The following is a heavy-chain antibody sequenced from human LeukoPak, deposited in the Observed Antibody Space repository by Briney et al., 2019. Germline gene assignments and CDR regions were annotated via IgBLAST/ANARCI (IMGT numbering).Heavy chain of an antibody. CDR3: ARGNSSGWYEYYFDY. D-gene: IGHD6-19*01. Sequence: PSETLSLTCAVSGGTISSFYWSWIRQPPGKGLEWIGYVFYTGDTNSNPSLKSRVTMSLDTSKNQFSLKLSSVTAADTAVYYCARGNSSGWYEYYFDYWGQGTLVTVSS. CDR2: VFYTGDT. J-gene: IGHJ4*02. CDR1: GGTISSFY. V-gene: IGHV4-59*01.